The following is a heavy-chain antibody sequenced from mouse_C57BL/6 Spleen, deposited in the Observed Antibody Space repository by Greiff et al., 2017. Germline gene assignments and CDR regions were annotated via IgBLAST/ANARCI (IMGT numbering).Heavy chain of an antibody. CDR3: AREGGQLRLPYYAMGY. J-gene: IGHJ4*01. V-gene: IGHV1-53*01. CDR2: INPSNGGT. Sequence: QVQLQQPGTELVKPGASVKLSCKASGYTFTSYWMHWVKQRPGQGLEWIGNINPSNGGTNYNEKFKSKATLTVDKSSSTAYMQLSSLTSEDSAVYYCAREGGQLRLPYYAMGYWGQGTSVTVSS. CDR1: GYTFTSYW. D-gene: IGHD3-2*02.